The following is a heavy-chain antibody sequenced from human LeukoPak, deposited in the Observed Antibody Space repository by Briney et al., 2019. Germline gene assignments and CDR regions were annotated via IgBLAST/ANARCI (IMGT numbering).Heavy chain of an antibody. V-gene: IGHV4-59*11. Sequence: SETLSLTSTVSGGSISSLYWTWIRQPPGKGLEWIGNIHNSGSTNYNPSLRSRVTISVDTAKNQFSLRLKSVTAADTAVYFCGRESFGGHCSRTGCFQYTWVDPWGQGSLVTVSS. D-gene: IGHD2-2*01. CDR2: IHNSGST. CDR3: GRESFGGHCSRTGCFQYTWVDP. CDR1: GGSISSLY. J-gene: IGHJ5*02.